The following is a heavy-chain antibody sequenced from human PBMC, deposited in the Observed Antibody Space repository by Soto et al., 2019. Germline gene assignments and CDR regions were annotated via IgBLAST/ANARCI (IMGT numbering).Heavy chain of an antibody. Sequence: GESLKISCAASGFTFSSYSMDWVRQAPGKGLEWVSYISSSSTIYYADSVKGRFTISRDNAKNSLYLQMNSLRDEDTAVYYCARVTGYGGNPIDYWGKGTLVTVSS. CDR2: ISSSSTI. D-gene: IGHD2-15*01. V-gene: IGHV3-48*02. J-gene: IGHJ4*02. CDR1: GFTFSSYS. CDR3: ARVTGYGGNPIDY.